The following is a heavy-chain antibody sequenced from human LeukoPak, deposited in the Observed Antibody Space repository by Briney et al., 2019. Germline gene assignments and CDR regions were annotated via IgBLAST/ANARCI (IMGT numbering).Heavy chain of an antibody. V-gene: IGHV1-8*03. CDR1: GYTFTSYD. J-gene: IGHJ3*02. CDR2: MNPNSGNT. Sequence: ASVKVSCKASGYTFTSYDINWVRQATGQGLEWMGWMNPNSGNTGYAQKFQGRVTITRNTSISTAYMELSSLRSEDTAVYYCAGAITMVRGVMLDAFDIWGQGTMVTVSS. D-gene: IGHD3-10*01. CDR3: AGAITMVRGVMLDAFDI.